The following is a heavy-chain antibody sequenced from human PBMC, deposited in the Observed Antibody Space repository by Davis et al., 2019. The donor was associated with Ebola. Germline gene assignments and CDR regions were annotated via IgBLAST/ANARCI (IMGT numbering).Heavy chain of an antibody. CDR2: FDPEEGET. CDR3: ATLMAWGYYFDF. D-gene: IGHD7-27*01. V-gene: IGHV1-24*01. J-gene: IGHJ4*02. CDR1: GYGLNQLS. Sequence: ASVKVSCKASGYGLNQLSMHWVRQAPGEGLEWMGGFDPEEGETIYAQKFRGRVTMTEDTSTGTAYMDLSNLRSEDTAVYYCATLMAWGYYFDFWGQGTLVTVSS.